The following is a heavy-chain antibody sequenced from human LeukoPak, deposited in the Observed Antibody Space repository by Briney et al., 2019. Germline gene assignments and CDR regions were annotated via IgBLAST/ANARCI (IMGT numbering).Heavy chain of an antibody. V-gene: IGHV3-21*01. CDR3: ARELLYYGSGSVGY. Sequence: PGGSLRLSCAASGFAFSSYSMNWVRQAPGKGLEWVSSISSSSSYIYYADSVKGRFTISRDNAKNSLYLQMNSLRAEDTAVYYCARELLYYGSGSVGYWGQGTLVTVSS. CDR1: GFAFSSYS. D-gene: IGHD3-10*01. J-gene: IGHJ4*02. CDR2: ISSSSSYI.